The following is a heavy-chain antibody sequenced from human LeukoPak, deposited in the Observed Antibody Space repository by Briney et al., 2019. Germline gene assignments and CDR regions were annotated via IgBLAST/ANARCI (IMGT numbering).Heavy chain of an antibody. CDR1: GDRVSSNSAA. J-gene: IGHJ4*02. CDR3: ARDLSDYFDY. V-gene: IGHV6-1*01. Sequence: SQTLSLTCAISGDRVSSNSAAWSWIRQSPSRGLEWLTRTYYRSKWYYEYAVSVKSRITINPDTSKNQVSLQLTSVTPEDTAVYYCARDLSDYFDYWGQGTLVTVSS. CDR2: TYYRSKWYY.